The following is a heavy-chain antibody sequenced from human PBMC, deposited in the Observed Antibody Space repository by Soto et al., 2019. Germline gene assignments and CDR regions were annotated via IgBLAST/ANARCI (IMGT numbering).Heavy chain of an antibody. CDR3: ARERYYYVSGDY. D-gene: IGHD3-10*01. CDR2: IKEDGSEK. Sequence: EVQVVESGGGLVQPGGSLRLSCAASGFTFSSYWMSWVRQAPGKGLEWVANIKEDGSEKNYVDSVKGQFTFSRDNANNSLYLQMNSLRAEDTAVYYCARERYYYVSGDYWGQGTLVTVSS. CDR1: GFTFSSYW. J-gene: IGHJ4*02. V-gene: IGHV3-7*01.